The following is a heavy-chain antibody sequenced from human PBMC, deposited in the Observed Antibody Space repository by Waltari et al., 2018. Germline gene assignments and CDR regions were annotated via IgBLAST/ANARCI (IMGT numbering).Heavy chain of an antibody. CDR1: GFSCVRYG. D-gene: IGHD3-16*01. CDR2: ISAGSSYK. CDR3: ARALIPASGAGVTWFDP. V-gene: IGHV3-21*01. Sequence: EGQLVESGGGLVKPVGSLRLSCAASGFSCVRYGMTWVRQTPGEGLVWVSSISAGSSYKDYAGSVKCRFTISRDNGQNSLYLHRNSLRAEDTAVYYCARALIPASGAGVTWFDPWGQGNLVIVSS. J-gene: IGHJ5*02.